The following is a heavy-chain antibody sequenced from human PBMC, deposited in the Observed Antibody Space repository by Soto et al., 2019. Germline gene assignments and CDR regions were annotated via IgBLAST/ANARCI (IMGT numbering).Heavy chain of an antibody. V-gene: IGHV3-23*01. CDR1: GFIFSSYA. Sequence: GGSLRLSCAASGFIFSSYAMSWARQAPGKWLELLSGISGSGGSTYYADSVKGRFTISRDNTKNTVYLQMNSLRAEDTAVYYCGKDTWGSVYYFDYWGQGTLVTVSS. J-gene: IGHJ4*02. CDR2: ISGSGGST. D-gene: IGHD3-16*01. CDR3: GKDTWGSVYYFDY.